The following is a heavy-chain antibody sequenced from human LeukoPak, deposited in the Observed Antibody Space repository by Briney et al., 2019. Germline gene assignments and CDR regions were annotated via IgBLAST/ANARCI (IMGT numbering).Heavy chain of an antibody. V-gene: IGHV3-7*01. CDR1: GFTFSLYW. CDR2: IKQDGSEK. J-gene: IGHJ4*02. Sequence: GGSLRLSCEASGFTFSLYWMSWLRQAPGKGLEWVANIKQDGSEKYYVDSVKGQFTISRDNAKNSLYLQMNSLRADDTAVYYCARDGDTSGYTDWGQGTLVTVSS. D-gene: IGHD3-22*01. CDR3: ARDGDTSGYTD.